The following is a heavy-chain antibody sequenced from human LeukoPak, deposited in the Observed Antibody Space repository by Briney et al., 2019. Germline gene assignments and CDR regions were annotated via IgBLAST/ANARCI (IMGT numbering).Heavy chain of an antibody. CDR3: ARERGRGRDSPWFDY. D-gene: IGHD1-26*01. CDR1: ALTFDAYG. CDR2: IYSDGST. V-gene: IGHV3-53*01. Sequence: GGSLRLSCAASALTFDAYGMSWVRQAPGKGLAWVSVIYSDGSTYYADSVKGRFTISRDNSKNTLDLQMTGLRAEDTAVYYCARERGRGRDSPWFDYWGQGTLVTVSS. J-gene: IGHJ4*02.